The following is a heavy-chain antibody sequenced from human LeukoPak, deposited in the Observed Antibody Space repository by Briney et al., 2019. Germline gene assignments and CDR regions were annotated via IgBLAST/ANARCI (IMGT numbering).Heavy chain of an antibody. V-gene: IGHV1-46*01. CDR1: GYTFSSYY. J-gene: IGHJ5*02. CDR2: IIPSDGFT. CDR3: ARDEHEVGAILS. Sequence: ASVKVSCKASGYTFSSYYVHWVRQAPGQGLEWMGMIIPSDGFTSYAQKFQGRVTMTRDMSTSTVYMELSSLRSDDTAVYYCARDEHEVGAILSWGQGTLVTVSS. D-gene: IGHD1-26*01.